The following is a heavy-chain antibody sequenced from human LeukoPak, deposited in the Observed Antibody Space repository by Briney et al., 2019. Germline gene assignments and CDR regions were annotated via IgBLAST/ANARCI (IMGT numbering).Heavy chain of an antibody. CDR3: ARLKGDYYGSGSPSNYWYFDL. Sequence: SETLSLTCTVSDGSINTYYWSWLRQPPGKGLEWIAYIFYSGSTDYNPSLKSRVTISIDTSRNQFSLKVTSVTAADTAVYYCARLKGDYYGSGSPSNYWYFDLWGRGTLVTVSS. J-gene: IGHJ2*01. CDR1: DGSINTYY. V-gene: IGHV4-59*01. CDR2: IFYSGST. D-gene: IGHD3-10*01.